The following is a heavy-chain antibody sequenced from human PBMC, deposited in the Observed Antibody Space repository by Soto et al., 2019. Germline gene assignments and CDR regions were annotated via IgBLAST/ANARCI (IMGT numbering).Heavy chain of an antibody. J-gene: IGHJ4*02. CDR2: ISSRGSTI. V-gene: IGHV3-48*03. CDR3: ARDSGYYFDY. CDR1: GFTFSSYE. Sequence: EVQLVESGGGLVQPGGSLRLSCAASGFTFSSYEMNWVRQAPGKGLEWVSYISSRGSTIYYADSVKGRFTIPRDNAKNSLYLQMNSLRAEYTAVYYCARDSGYYFDYWGQGTLVTVSS. D-gene: IGHD3-10*01.